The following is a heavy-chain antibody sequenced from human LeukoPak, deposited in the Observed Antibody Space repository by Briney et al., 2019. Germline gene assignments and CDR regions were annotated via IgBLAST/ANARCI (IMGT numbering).Heavy chain of an antibody. J-gene: IGHJ5*02. V-gene: IGHV1-8*01. D-gene: IGHD2-8*01. CDR2: MNPNSGNT. Sequence: ASVKVSCKASGYTFTSYDINWVRQATGQGLEWMGWMNPNSGNTGYAQKSQGRVTMTRNTSISTAYMELSSLRSEDTAVYYCARAYCTNGVCYTAWFDPWGQGTLVTVSS. CDR1: GYTFTSYD. CDR3: ARAYCTNGVCYTAWFDP.